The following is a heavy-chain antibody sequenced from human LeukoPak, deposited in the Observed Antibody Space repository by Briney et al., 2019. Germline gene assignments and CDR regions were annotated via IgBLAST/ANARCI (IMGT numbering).Heavy chain of an antibody. D-gene: IGHD3-10*01. V-gene: IGHV3-11*06. CDR3: ARDPYGSGDGYFDY. Sequence: GGSLRLSCAASGFTCSGYYMSWIRQAPGKGLEWVSYISSSGISTSYADSVKGRFTISRDNSKNTLYLQMNSLRAEDTAVYYCARDPYGSGDGYFDYWGQGTLVTVSS. J-gene: IGHJ4*02. CDR1: GFTCSGYY. CDR2: ISSSGIST.